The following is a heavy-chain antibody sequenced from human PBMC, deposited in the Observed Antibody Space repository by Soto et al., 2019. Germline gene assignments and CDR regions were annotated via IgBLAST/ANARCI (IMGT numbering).Heavy chain of an antibody. J-gene: IGHJ4*02. CDR1: GFTFSSYS. CDR3: ARVERAYCGGDCYDY. CDR2: ISSSSSYI. V-gene: IGHV3-21*01. D-gene: IGHD2-21*01. Sequence: EVQLVESGGGLVKPGGSLRLSCAASGFTFSSYSMNWVRQAPGKGLEWVSSISSSSSYIYYADSVKGRFTISRANAKNSLYLQMNSLRAEDTAVYYCARVERAYCGGDCYDYWGQGTLVTVSS.